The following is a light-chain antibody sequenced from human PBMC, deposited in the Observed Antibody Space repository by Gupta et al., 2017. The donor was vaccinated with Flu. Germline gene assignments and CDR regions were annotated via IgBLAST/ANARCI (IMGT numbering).Light chain of an antibody. CDR3: QQYNGWPPYS. Sequence: EIVMTHSPATLSVYPGERATLSCRASQRLSSNLDWYQQKPGQAPRLLIFRASTRATGVPDRFSGSGSGTEFTLTISSLQSEDFAVYYCQQYNGWPPYSFGQGTKLEIK. CDR2: RAS. CDR1: QRLSSN. J-gene: IGKJ2*03. V-gene: IGKV3-15*01.